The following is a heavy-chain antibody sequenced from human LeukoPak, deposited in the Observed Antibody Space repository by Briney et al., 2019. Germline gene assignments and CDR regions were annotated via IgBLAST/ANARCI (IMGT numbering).Heavy chain of an antibody. D-gene: IGHD6-19*01. CDR2: INSNSGST. J-gene: IGHJ4*02. V-gene: IGHV1-2*02. CDR1: GYTFTDYY. CDR3: ARVRVYSSGWNFDY. Sequence: GASVKVSCKASGYTFTDYYVHRMRQAPGQGLEWMGWINSNSGSTSYAQNFQGRVTMTRDTFISTLYVELSSLRSDDTAVYYCARVRVYSSGWNFDYWGQGTLVTVSS.